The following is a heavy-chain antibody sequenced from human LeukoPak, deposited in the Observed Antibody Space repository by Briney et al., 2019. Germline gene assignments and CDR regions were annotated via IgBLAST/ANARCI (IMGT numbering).Heavy chain of an antibody. Sequence: SGPTLVKPTQTLTLTCTFSGFSLSTSGVGVGWIRQPPGKALEGLALIYWNDDKRYSPSLKSRLTITKDTSKNQVVLTMTNMDPVDTATYYCAHLSYGVPFDYWGQGTLVTVSS. J-gene: IGHJ4*02. CDR1: GFSLSTSGVG. D-gene: IGHD4-17*01. CDR3: AHLSYGVPFDY. CDR2: IYWNDDK. V-gene: IGHV2-5*01.